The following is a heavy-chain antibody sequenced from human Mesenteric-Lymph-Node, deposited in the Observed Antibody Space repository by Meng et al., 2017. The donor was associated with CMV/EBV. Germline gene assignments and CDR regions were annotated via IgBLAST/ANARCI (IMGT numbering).Heavy chain of an antibody. D-gene: IGHD4-11*01. V-gene: IGHV3-30*19. CDR1: GFTFSSYG. J-gene: IGHJ4*02. Sequence: GESLKISCAASGFTFSSYGMHWVRQAPGGGLEWMAIVSYDGSNEFYADSVKGRFTVSRDNSKNTLYLQMHSLRPEDTAVYYCARIRSSYSNYGEVFDYWGQGTLVTVSS. CDR3: ARIRSSYSNYGEVFDY. CDR2: VSYDGSNE.